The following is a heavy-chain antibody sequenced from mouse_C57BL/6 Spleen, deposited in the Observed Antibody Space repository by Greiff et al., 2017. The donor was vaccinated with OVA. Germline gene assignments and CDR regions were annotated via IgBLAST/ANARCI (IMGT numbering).Heavy chain of an antibody. Sequence: VQLQQSGGGLVKPGGSLKLSCAASGFTFSDYGMHWVRQAPEKGLEWVAYISSGSSTIYYADTVKGRFTISRDNAKNTLFLQMTSLRSEDTAMYYCARDYSNYGAMDYWGQGTSVTVSS. D-gene: IGHD2-5*01. J-gene: IGHJ4*01. CDR3: ARDYSNYGAMDY. V-gene: IGHV5-17*01. CDR1: GFTFSDYG. CDR2: ISSGSSTI.